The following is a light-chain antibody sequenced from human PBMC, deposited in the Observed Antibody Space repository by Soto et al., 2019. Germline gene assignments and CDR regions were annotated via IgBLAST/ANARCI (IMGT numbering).Light chain of an antibody. CDR3: QVWDSSSGHLV. Sequence: SYELTQPPSVSVAPGETARITCGGNNIGSNSVHWYQQKPGQAPVLVMYFDRDRPSGIPERFSGSNSGNTATLTISRVEAGDEADSYCQVWDSSSGHLVSGGGTKVTVL. CDR2: FDR. J-gene: IGLJ2*01. V-gene: IGLV3-21*04. CDR1: NIGSNS.